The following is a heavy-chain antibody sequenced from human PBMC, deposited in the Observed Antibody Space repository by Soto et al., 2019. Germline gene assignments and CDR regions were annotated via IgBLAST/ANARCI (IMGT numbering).Heavy chain of an antibody. Sequence: GASVKVSCKASGYTFTSYGISWVRQAPGQGLEWMGWISAYNGNTNYAQKLQGRVTMTTDTSTSTAYMELRSLRSDDTAVYYCARDGYVLRFLEWLPTNDYWGQGTLVTVSS. V-gene: IGHV1-18*01. J-gene: IGHJ4*02. CDR3: ARDGYVLRFLEWLPTNDY. CDR2: ISAYNGNT. D-gene: IGHD3-3*01. CDR1: GYTFTSYG.